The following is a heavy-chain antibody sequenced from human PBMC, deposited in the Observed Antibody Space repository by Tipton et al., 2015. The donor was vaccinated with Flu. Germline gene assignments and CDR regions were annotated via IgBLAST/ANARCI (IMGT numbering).Heavy chain of an antibody. CDR1: GASISSYY. CDR3: TRAPVSGLYYYFDS. CDR2: IYYSGST. J-gene: IGHJ4*02. V-gene: IGHV4-59*01. D-gene: IGHD6-19*01. Sequence: TLSLTCTVSGASISSYYWTWIRQSPGKGLEWIGYIYYSGSTNYNPSLKSRTTISLDSSNNQFSLRLGSVTAADTAVYYCTRAPVSGLYYYFDSWGQGTLVTVSS.